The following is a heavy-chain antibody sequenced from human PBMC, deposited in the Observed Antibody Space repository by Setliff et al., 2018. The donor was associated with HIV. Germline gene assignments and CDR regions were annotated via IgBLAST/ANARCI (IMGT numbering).Heavy chain of an antibody. CDR1: GFTFSSYA. CDR3: ARVYYDSSGYSHDAFDI. D-gene: IGHD3-22*01. CDR2: ISYDGGNK. V-gene: IGHV3-30-3*01. J-gene: IGHJ3*02. Sequence: GGSLRLSCAASGFTFSSYAMHWVRQAPGKGLEWVAVISYDGGNKYYADSVKGRFTISRDNSKNTLYLQMNSLRAEDTAVYYCARVYYDSSGYSHDAFDIWGQGTMVTVSS.